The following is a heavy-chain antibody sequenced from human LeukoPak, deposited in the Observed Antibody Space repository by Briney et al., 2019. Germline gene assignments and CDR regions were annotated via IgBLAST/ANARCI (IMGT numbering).Heavy chain of an antibody. CDR1: GFTFSSYG. CDR2: ISYVGSNK. J-gene: IGHJ6*02. V-gene: IGHV3-30*18. Sequence: PGGSLRLSCAASGFTFSSYGMHWVRQAPGKGLEWVAVISYVGSNKYYADSVKGRFTISRDNSKNTLYLQMDSLRAEDTAVYACVKDHRDSGNYYYYYGMDVWGQGTTVAVSS. CDR3: VKDHRDSGNYYYYYGMDV. D-gene: IGHD1-26*01.